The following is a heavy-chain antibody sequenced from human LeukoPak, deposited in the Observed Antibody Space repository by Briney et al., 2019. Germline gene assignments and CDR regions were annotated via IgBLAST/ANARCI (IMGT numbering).Heavy chain of an antibody. CDR2: ISASGRNT. CDR3: VRRGSNYPYYMDV. Sequence: GESLRLSCAASGFTISSYAMSWVRQAPGKGLEWVSVISASGRNTYYSESAKGQFTISRDNSKNTLYLQMSSLRAEDTAVYYCVRRGSNYPYYMDVWGKGTTVTVSS. CDR1: GFTISSYA. J-gene: IGHJ6*03. V-gene: IGHV3-23*01.